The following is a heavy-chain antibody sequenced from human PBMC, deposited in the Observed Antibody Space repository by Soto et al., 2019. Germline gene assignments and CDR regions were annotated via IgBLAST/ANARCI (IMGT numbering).Heavy chain of an antibody. V-gene: IGHV3-23*01. Sequence: PGGSLRLSCAASGFTFSSYAMSWVRQAPGKGLEWVSAISGSGGSTYYADSVKGRFTISRDNSKNTLYLQMNSLRAEDTAVYYCALAGYYYDSSGYYYGLEYFQHWGQGT. CDR2: ISGSGGST. J-gene: IGHJ1*01. CDR1: GFTFSSYA. D-gene: IGHD3-22*01. CDR3: ALAGYYYDSSGYYYGLEYFQH.